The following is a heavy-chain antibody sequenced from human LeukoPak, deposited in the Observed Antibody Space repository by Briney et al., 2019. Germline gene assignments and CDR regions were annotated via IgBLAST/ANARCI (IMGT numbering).Heavy chain of an antibody. J-gene: IGHJ5*02. V-gene: IGHV3-23*01. D-gene: IGHD3-3*01. CDR2: VTGSDDST. CDR3: AKASDGFWSGSNWFDP. CDR1: GFSFSSVA. Sequence: GGSLRLSCAASGFSFSSVAMTWVRQAPGKGLEWVSTVTGSDDSTYYADSVKGRFTISRDNSKNTLYLQMNSLRAEDTAVYYCAKASDGFWSGSNWFDPWGQGTLVTVSS.